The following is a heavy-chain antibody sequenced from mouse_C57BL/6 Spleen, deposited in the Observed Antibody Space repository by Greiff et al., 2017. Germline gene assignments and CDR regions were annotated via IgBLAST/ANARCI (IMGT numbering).Heavy chain of an antibody. D-gene: IGHD1-1*01. CDR3: TKVYYGSSSFAY. CDR2: IDPETGGT. CDR1: GYTFTDYE. J-gene: IGHJ3*01. Sequence: QVQLQQSGAELVRPGASVTLSCKASGYTFTDYEMHWVKQTPVHGLEWIGAIDPETGGTAYNQKFKGKAILTADKSSSTAYMELRSLTSEDSAVYYCTKVYYGSSSFAYWGQGTLVTVSA. V-gene: IGHV1-15*01.